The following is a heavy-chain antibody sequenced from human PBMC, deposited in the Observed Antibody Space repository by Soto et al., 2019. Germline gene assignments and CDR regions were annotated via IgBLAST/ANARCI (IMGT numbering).Heavy chain of an antibody. Sequence: SETLSLTCTVSGGSFSSGDYYWSWIRQPPGKGLEWIGYIYYRGSTYYNPSLKSRVSISVDTSNNQFSLKLRSVTAEETAVYYCATSKSEVQAALHWFDHWGQGTLVTVSS. D-gene: IGHD2-2*01. V-gene: IGHV4-30-4*02. CDR2: IYYRGST. CDR1: GGSFSSGDYY. J-gene: IGHJ5*02. CDR3: ATSKSEVQAALHWFDH.